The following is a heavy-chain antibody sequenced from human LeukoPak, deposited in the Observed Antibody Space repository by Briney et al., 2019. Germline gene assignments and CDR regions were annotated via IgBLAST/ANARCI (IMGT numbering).Heavy chain of an antibody. Sequence: SENLSLTCTVSGGSISSYYWGWIRQPPGKGLEWIGTIYYSGSTYYNPSLKSRVTISVDTSKNLFSLKLSSVTAADTAVYYCARHRIAAADDAFEIWGQGTMVTVSS. D-gene: IGHD6-13*01. CDR1: GGSISSYY. CDR2: IYYSGST. CDR3: ARHRIAAADDAFEI. J-gene: IGHJ3*02. V-gene: IGHV4-39*01.